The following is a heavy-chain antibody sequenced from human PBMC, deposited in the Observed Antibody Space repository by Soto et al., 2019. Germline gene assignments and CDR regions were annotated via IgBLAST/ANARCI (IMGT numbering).Heavy chain of an antibody. Sequence: SETLSLTCTVSGGSISSYYWSWILQPPGKGLEWIGSIYYSGSTYYNPSLKSRVTISVDTSKNQFSLKLSSVTAADTAVYYCARGDGYKYFGFENWGQGTVVTVSS. CDR2: IYYSGST. V-gene: IGHV4-59*05. CDR1: GGSISSYY. D-gene: IGHD5-18*01. CDR3: ARGDGYKYFGFEN. J-gene: IGHJ4*02.